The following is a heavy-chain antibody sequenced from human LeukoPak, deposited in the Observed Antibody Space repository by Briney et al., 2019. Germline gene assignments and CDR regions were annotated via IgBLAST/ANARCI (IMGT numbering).Heavy chain of an antibody. J-gene: IGHJ4*02. CDR1: AYRFTNYF. D-gene: IGHD6-19*01. Sequence: GESLKISCNGSAYRFTNYFIGCLRQMPGKGLEWMGIIYPGDSDVRYSPSFQCQVTTSSDKSITTSYLQWSSLKTSDTSGYYCARHCANRDSNGWYIDYWGQATLVTVSS. CDR2: IYPGDSDV. V-gene: IGHV5-51*01. CDR3: ARHCANRDSNGWYIDY.